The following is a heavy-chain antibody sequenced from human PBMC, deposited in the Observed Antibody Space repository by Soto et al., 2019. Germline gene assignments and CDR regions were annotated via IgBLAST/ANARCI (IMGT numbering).Heavy chain of an antibody. CDR1: GFTFSSYG. V-gene: IGHV3-30*18. Sequence: PGGSLRLSCAASGFTFSSYGMHWVRQAPGKGLEWVAVISYDGSNKYYADSVKGRFTISRDNSKNTLYLQMNSLRAEDTAVYYCAKDEDTDMVEPNFDYWGQGTLVTVSS. J-gene: IGHJ4*02. D-gene: IGHD5-18*01. CDR2: ISYDGSNK. CDR3: AKDEDTDMVEPNFDY.